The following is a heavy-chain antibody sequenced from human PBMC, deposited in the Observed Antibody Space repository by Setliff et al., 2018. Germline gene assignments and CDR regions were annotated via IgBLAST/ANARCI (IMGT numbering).Heavy chain of an antibody. Sequence: SETLSLTCTVSGGSISSSSYYWGWIRQPPGKGLEWIGSIYYSGSTYYNPSLKSRVTISVDTSKNQFSLKLSSVTAADTAMYYCARILGYCSGGSCYVPYWGQGTLVTVSS. CDR1: GGSISSSSYY. D-gene: IGHD2-15*01. CDR2: IYYSGST. J-gene: IGHJ4*02. V-gene: IGHV4-39*07. CDR3: ARILGYCSGGSCYVPY.